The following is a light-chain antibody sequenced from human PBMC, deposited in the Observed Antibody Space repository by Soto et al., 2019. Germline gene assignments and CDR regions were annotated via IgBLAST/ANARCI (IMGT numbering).Light chain of an antibody. V-gene: IGKV4-1*01. CDR2: WAS. CDR1: QRLLLSSINQNY. J-gene: IGKJ4*01. CDR3: QEYYIAPLT. Sequence: DIVMTQSPDSLTVSLGERATINCKSSQRLLLSSINQNYLAWYQQKPGQPPKLLIYWASTLESGVPDRFSGSGSGTDFTLTNSSLQAEDVAVYYCQEYYIAPLTFCGGTKVEIK.